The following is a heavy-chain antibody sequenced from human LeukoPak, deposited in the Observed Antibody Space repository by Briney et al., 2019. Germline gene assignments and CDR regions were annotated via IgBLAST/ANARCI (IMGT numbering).Heavy chain of an antibody. V-gene: IGHV4-61*01. Sequence: PSETPSLTCTVSGGSINSGRNYWNWIRQPPGKGLEWLGYIYYSGSTHSSPSVRSRVTMSLDTSKNQFSLKVRSVTAADSAVYYCARVMGYCTSTSCHPGWFDAWGQGALVTVSS. CDR2: IYYSGST. J-gene: IGHJ5*02. D-gene: IGHD2-2*01. CDR1: GGSINSGRNY. CDR3: ARVMGYCTSTSCHPGWFDA.